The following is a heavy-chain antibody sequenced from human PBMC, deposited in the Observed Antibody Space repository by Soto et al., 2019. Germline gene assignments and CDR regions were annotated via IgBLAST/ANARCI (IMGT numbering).Heavy chain of an antibody. CDR2: ISSSSSYI. D-gene: IGHD3-22*01. Sequence: EVQLVESGGGLVKPGGSLRLSCAASGFTFSSYSMNWVRQAPGKGLEWVSSISSSSSYIYYADSVKGRFTISRDNAKNSLYLQMNSLRAEDTAVYYCARALNYYDSSGYYVWYFDLWGHGTLVTVSS. V-gene: IGHV3-21*01. CDR1: GFTFSSYS. CDR3: ARALNYYDSSGYYVWYFDL. J-gene: IGHJ2*01.